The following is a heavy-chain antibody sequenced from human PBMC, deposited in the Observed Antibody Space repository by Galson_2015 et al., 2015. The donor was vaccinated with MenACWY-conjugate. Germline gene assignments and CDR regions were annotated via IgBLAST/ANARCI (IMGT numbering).Heavy chain of an antibody. D-gene: IGHD3-22*01. J-gene: IGHJ4*02. V-gene: IGHV4-59*08. CDR1: GGSISTYY. CDR3: ARQFYSSGYYSGFDY. CDR2: IYHSGST. Sequence: SETLSLTCTVSGGSISTYYWSWIRQPPGKGLEWIGHIYHSGSTTYNPSLKSRVTISVDMSKNQFSVKLNSVTAADTAVYYCARQFYSSGYYSGFDYWGQGTLVTVSS.